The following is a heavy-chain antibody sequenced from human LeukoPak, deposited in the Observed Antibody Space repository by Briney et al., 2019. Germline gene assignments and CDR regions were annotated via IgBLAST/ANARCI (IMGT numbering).Heavy chain of an antibody. CDR1: GGSISSYY. Sequence: PSETLSLTCTISGGSISSYYWSWIRQPPGKGLEWIGYIYYSGSTNYNPSLKSRVTASVDTSKNQFSLKLSSVTAADTAVYYCARVGDYGDYDDYFDLWGQGTLVTVSS. J-gene: IGHJ4*02. CDR3: ARVGDYGDYDDYFDL. D-gene: IGHD4-17*01. CDR2: IYYSGST. V-gene: IGHV4-59*01.